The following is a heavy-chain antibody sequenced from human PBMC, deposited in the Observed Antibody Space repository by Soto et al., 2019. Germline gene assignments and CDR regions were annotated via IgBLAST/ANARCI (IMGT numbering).Heavy chain of an antibody. CDR1: GFSLNSSGVG. CDR3: AHRRYTSGWYYFDD. D-gene: IGHD6-19*01. V-gene: IGHV2-5*02. Sequence: QITLKESGPTLVKPTQTLTLTCTFSGFSLNSSGVGVGWIHQPPGKALEWLALIYWDDDKRYSPSLKSRLTITRDASKDQVVLTMTSMDPVDTATYYCAHRRYTSGWYYFDDWGKGTLVTVSS. J-gene: IGHJ4*02. CDR2: IYWDDDK.